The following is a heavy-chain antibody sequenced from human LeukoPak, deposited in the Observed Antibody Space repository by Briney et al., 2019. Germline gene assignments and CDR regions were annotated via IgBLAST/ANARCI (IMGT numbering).Heavy chain of an antibody. D-gene: IGHD5-12*01. CDR3: ARGPSGYHNT. CDR2: INTDGTSR. Sequence: GGSLRLSCAASGFTISSYWMHWVRQAPGKGLVWVSRINTDGTSRSYADSVKGRFTISRDNSKNTLYLQMNSLRAEDTAVYYCARGPSGYHNTGGQGTLVTVSS. V-gene: IGHV3-74*01. J-gene: IGHJ4*02. CDR1: GFTISSYW.